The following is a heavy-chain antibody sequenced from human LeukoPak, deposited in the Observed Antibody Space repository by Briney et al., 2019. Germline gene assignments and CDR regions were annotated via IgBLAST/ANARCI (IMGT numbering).Heavy chain of an antibody. CDR2: IYYSGST. Sequence: SETLSLTCTVSGYSISSGYYWGWIRQPPGKGLEWIGSIYYSGSTYYNPSLKSRVTISVDTSKNQFSLKLSSVTAADTAVYYCARGNYGQTTYFDYWGQGTLVTVSS. CDR1: GYSISSGYY. J-gene: IGHJ4*02. V-gene: IGHV4-38-2*02. CDR3: ARGNYGQTTYFDY. D-gene: IGHD3-10*01.